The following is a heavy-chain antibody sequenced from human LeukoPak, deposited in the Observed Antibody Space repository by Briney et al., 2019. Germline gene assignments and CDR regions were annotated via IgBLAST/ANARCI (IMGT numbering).Heavy chain of an antibody. CDR1: GFTFSSYA. CDR2: ISGSGGST. J-gene: IGHJ4*02. Sequence: PGGSLRLSCAASGFTFSSYAMSWVRQAPGKGLEWVSAISGSGGSTYYADSVKGRFTISRDNSKNTLYLQMNSLRAEDTAVYHCAKDLGYSGYAGDYWGQGTLVTVSS. V-gene: IGHV3-23*01. CDR3: AKDLGYSGYAGDY. D-gene: IGHD5-12*01.